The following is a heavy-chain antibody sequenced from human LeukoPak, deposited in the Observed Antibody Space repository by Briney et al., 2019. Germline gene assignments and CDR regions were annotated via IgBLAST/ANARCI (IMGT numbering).Heavy chain of an antibody. V-gene: IGHV4-34*01. Sequence: PSETLSLTXAVYGGSFSGYYWSWIRQPPGKGLEWIGEINHSGSTNYNPSLKSRVTISVDTSKNQFSLKLSSVTAADTAVYYCARGFWGSNYFDYWGQGTLVTVSS. CDR3: ARGFWGSNYFDY. J-gene: IGHJ4*02. CDR1: GGSFSGYY. D-gene: IGHD3-16*01. CDR2: INHSGST.